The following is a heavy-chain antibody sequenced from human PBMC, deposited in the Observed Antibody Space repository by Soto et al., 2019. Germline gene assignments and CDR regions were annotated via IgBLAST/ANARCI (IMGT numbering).Heavy chain of an antibody. Sequence: SETLSLTCAVSGGSISSGGYSWIWIRQPPGKGLEWIGYIYHSGSTYYSPSLKSRVTISVDRSKNQLSLKLSSVTAADTAVYYCASRPSGSGFDPWGQGTLVTVSS. D-gene: IGHD1-26*01. CDR3: ASRPSGSGFDP. CDR1: GGSISSGGYS. V-gene: IGHV4-30-2*01. CDR2: IYHSGST. J-gene: IGHJ5*02.